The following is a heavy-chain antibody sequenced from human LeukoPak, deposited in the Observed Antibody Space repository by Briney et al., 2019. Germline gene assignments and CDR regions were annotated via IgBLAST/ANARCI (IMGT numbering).Heavy chain of an antibody. D-gene: IGHD2-21*01. V-gene: IGHV3-30-3*01. CDR2: IASDGSHT. CDR3: ARERQDTVLHSGAFDI. J-gene: IGHJ3*02. CDR1: GFTFSAYF. Sequence: QPGRSLGLSCAASGFTFSAYFMPCVRRAPGKGREWVADIASDGSHTFYAEPVKGRFTISRDNSKNTLYLQMNSLRAEDTAVYFCARERQDTVLHSGAFDIWGQGTMGTVSS.